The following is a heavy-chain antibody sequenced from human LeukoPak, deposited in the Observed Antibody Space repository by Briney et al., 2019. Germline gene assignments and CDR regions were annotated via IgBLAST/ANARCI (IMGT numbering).Heavy chain of an antibody. CDR3: ARNPRWFDP. CDR1: GGSISSSRFY. Sequence: SETLSLTCTVSGGSISSSRFYWGWIRQPPGKGLEWIGTIYYSGNTYYTPSLKTRVTISVDTSKNQFSLKLSSVTAADTAVYYCARNPRWFDPWGQGTLVTVSS. CDR2: IYYSGNT. J-gene: IGHJ5*02. V-gene: IGHV4-39*01.